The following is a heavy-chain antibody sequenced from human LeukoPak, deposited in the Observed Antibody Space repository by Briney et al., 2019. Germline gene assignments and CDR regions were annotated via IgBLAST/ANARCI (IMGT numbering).Heavy chain of an antibody. V-gene: IGHV4-59*01. D-gene: IGHD2-2*01. CDR3: ARFRYCRSDKKCWYDFDY. Sequence: SETLSLTCSVSGGSTSGYFWTWIRQSPGKGPEWIGYVYYSGPTSYSPSLERRVTISVDTSKNQFSLRLSSLTAADTAVYYCARFRYCRSDKKCWYDFDYWGQGILVTVSS. CDR2: VYYSGPT. CDR1: GGSTSGYF. J-gene: IGHJ4*02.